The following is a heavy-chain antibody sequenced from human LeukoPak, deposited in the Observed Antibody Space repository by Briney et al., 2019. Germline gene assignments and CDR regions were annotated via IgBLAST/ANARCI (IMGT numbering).Heavy chain of an antibody. D-gene: IGHD1-26*01. Sequence: GSLRLSCAVSGFTVSSNFMSWVRQAPGKGPEWVSVIYTSGITYYADSVRGRFTISRDNSKNTLYLQMDSLTAEDTAVYYCAREDAGGTYSFDYWGQGTLVTVSS. V-gene: IGHV3-66*01. CDR3: AREDAGGTYSFDY. J-gene: IGHJ4*02. CDR1: GFTVSSNF. CDR2: IYTSGIT.